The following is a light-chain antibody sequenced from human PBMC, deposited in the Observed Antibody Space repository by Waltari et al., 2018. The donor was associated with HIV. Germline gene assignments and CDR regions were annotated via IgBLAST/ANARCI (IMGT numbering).Light chain of an antibody. J-gene: IGLJ3*02. CDR3: AAWDASLSAWV. CDR2: MNN. CDR1: SSNIGSNY. Sequence: QSVLPQPPSASGTPGQRVTISCSGSSSNIGSNYVYLYQHLPGPAPKLLIYMNNQRPSGVPDRFSGSKSGTSASLAISGLRSEDEADYYCAAWDASLSAWVFGGGTKLTVL. V-gene: IGLV1-47*01.